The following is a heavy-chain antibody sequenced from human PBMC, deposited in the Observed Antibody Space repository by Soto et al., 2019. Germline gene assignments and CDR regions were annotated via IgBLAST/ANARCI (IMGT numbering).Heavy chain of an antibody. Sequence: GGSLRLSCEASGFTFSSYSMNWVRQTPGKGLEWVSSISSSGSHIYYADSVKGRFTISRDNAKKSLFLQMNSLRAEDTAVYYCARDGGYCSTASCYCINYHHYGLEVWGQGTTVNVSS. CDR2: ISSSGSHI. D-gene: IGHD2-2*01. CDR1: GFTFSSYS. V-gene: IGHV3-21*01. J-gene: IGHJ6*02. CDR3: ARDGGYCSTASCYCINYHHYGLEV.